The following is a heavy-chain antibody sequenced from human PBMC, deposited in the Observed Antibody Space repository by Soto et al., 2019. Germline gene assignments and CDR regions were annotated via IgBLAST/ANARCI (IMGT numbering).Heavy chain of an antibody. J-gene: IGHJ6*03. V-gene: IGHV4-4*02. D-gene: IGHD2-2*01. CDR3: ARESGDIVVVPAAMPNYYYYYYMDV. CDR1: SASISSGHW. Sequence: TSETLSLTCAVSSASISSGHWWSWVRQSPGKGLEWIGEIYHSGTTNYNPSLESRVTISVDQSKNQFSLKLTSVTAADTAVYYCARESGDIVVVPAAMPNYYYYYYMDVWGKGTTVTVSS. CDR2: IYHSGTT.